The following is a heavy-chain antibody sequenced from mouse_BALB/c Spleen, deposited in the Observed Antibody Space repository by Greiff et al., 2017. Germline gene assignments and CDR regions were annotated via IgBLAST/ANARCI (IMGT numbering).Heavy chain of an antibody. V-gene: IGHV5-6*03. J-gene: IGHJ1*01. Sequence: DVKLVESGGGLVKPGGSLKLSCAASGFTFSSYGMSWVRQTPDKRLEWVATISSGGSYTYYPDSVKGRFTISRDNAKNTLYLQMSSLKSEDTAMYYCARQGVRPDWYFDVWGAGTTVTVSS. CDR1: GFTFSSYG. CDR3: ARQGVRPDWYFDV. D-gene: IGHD2-14*01. CDR2: ISSGGSYT.